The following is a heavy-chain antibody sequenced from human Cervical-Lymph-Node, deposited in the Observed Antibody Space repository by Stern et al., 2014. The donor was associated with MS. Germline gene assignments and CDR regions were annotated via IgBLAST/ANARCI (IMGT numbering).Heavy chain of an antibody. V-gene: IGHV6-1*01. CDR3: TRGYYMDV. CDR2: TYYRSKWYS. CDR1: GDSVSSNSAT. Sequence: QLQLQESGPGLVKPSQTLSLTCAISGDSVSSNSATWNWIRQSPSRGLEWLGRTYYRSKWYSDHAVSVDSRVTISPDTSKNQFSLQLSSVTPEDTAVYYCTRGYYMDVWGQGTTVTVSS. J-gene: IGHJ6*03.